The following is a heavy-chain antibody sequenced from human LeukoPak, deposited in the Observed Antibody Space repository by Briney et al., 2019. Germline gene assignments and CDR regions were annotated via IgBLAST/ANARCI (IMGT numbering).Heavy chain of an antibody. CDR3: AREARGYYGSGSYPNDY. CDR1: GFTFSSYS. J-gene: IGHJ4*02. CDR2: ISSSSSYI. D-gene: IGHD3-10*01. V-gene: IGHV3-21*01. Sequence: GGSLRLSCAASGFTFSSYSMNWVRQAPGKGLEWVSSISSSSSYIYYADSVKGRFTISRDNAKNSLYLQMNSLRAEDTAAYYCAREARGYYGSGSYPNDYWGQGTLVTVSS.